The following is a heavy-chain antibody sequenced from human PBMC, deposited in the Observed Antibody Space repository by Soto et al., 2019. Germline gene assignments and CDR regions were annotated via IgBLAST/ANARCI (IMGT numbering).Heavy chain of an antibody. CDR2: VYPGDHET. Sequence: PGESLKISCQSSGYTFSNFWIGWVRQLPGKGLEWTGIVYPGDHETRYSPSFHGKVTISADRSINTAYLQWNSLEASDTAFYFCARSPRSSPYFDYWGQGALVTVS. V-gene: IGHV5-51*01. CDR3: ARSPRSSPYFDY. J-gene: IGHJ4*02. CDR1: GYTFSNFW. D-gene: IGHD6-13*01.